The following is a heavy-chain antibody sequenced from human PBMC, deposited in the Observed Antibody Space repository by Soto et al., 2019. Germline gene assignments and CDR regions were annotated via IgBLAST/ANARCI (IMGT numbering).Heavy chain of an antibody. J-gene: IGHJ4*02. CDR2: ISGSGGST. Sequence: GASLNVSRAFSSFHFVRYALSWVRQAPGKGLEWVSAISGSGGSTYYADSVKGRFTISRDNSKNTLYLQMNSLRAEDTAVYYCAKEGHYGGFDYWGQGT. CDR1: SFHFVRYA. V-gene: IGHV3-23*01. D-gene: IGHD3-10*01. CDR3: AKEGHYGGFDY.